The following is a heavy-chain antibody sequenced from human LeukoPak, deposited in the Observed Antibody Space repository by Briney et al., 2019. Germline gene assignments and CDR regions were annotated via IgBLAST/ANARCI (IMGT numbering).Heavy chain of an antibody. J-gene: IGHJ6*04. D-gene: IGHD3-3*01. Sequence: SKTLSLTCAVYGGSFSGYYWSWIRQPPGKGLEWIGEINHSGSTNYNPSLKSRVTISVDTSKNQFSLKLSSVTAADTAVYYCARYYDFWSGYNVWGKGTTVTVSS. CDR1: GGSFSGYY. CDR2: INHSGST. CDR3: ARYYDFWSGYNV. V-gene: IGHV4-34*01.